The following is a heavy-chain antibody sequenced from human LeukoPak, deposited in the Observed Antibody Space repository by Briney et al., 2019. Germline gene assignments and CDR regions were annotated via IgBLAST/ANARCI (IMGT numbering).Heavy chain of an antibody. V-gene: IGHV3-21*01. Sequence: PGGSLRLSCAASGFTFSSYSMNWVRQAPGKGLEWVSSISSSSSYIYYADSVKGRFTISRDNAKNSLYPQMNSLRAEDTAVYYCAREEGGATDYWGQGTLVTVSS. J-gene: IGHJ4*02. CDR2: ISSSSSYI. D-gene: IGHD1-26*01. CDR3: AREEGGATDY. CDR1: GFTFSSYS.